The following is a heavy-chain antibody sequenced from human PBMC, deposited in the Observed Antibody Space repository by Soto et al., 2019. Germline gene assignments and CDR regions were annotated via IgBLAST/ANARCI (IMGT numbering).Heavy chain of an antibody. CDR3: TRSRRSILMVYGFGGMDV. V-gene: IGHV3-23*01. CDR2: ISGSGDGT. D-gene: IGHD2-8*01. J-gene: IGHJ6*02. CDR1: GFTVGSHA. Sequence: GGSLRLSCAASGFTVGSHAMSWVRQAPGKGLEWVSSISGSGDGTYYGDSVKGRFTISRDSSSSTLYLQMDNLRGEDMAVYFCTRSRRSILMVYGFGGMDVWGQGTTVTVS.